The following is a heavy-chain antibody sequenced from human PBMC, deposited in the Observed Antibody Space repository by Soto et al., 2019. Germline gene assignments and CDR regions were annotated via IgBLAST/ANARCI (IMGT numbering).Heavy chain of an antibody. J-gene: IGHJ6*02. CDR2: ISFDGSER. Sequence: QVQLVESGGGVVQPGTSLRLSCVVSGLTFRDSGMHWVRQAPGKGLEWVAVISFDGSERHYRDSVKGRFSISRDNSRNTLYLEMNRLRGDDSGVYFCGDGKGGGRYFYGMGGWGQGSTVTVSS. CDR1: GLTFRDSG. CDR3: GDGKGGGRYFYGMGG. D-gene: IGHD2-21*01. V-gene: IGHV3-30*03.